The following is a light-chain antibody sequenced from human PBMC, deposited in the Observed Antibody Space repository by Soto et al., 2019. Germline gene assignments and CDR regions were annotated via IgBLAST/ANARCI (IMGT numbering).Light chain of an antibody. V-gene: IGKV3-11*01. CDR3: QQRSNWPPWT. J-gene: IGKJ1*01. Sequence: EIVLTQSPATLSLSPGERSTVSCMSIHSVISYLACYQQKPGQAPRLLIYDASNRATGIPARFSGSGSGTDFTLTISSLEPEDFAVYYCQQRSNWPPWTFGQGTKVDIK. CDR1: HSVISY. CDR2: DAS.